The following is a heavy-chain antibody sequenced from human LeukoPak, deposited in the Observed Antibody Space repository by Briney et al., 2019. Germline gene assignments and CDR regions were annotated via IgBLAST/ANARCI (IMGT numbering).Heavy chain of an antibody. D-gene: IGHD3-22*01. CDR3: ASQNWGSSGYFAY. V-gene: IGHV3-21*01. CDR1: GFTFSSYS. J-gene: IGHJ4*02. CDR2: ISSSSSYI. Sequence: GGSLRLSCAASGFTFSSYSMNWVRQAPGKGLEWVSSISSSSSYIYYADSVKGRFTISRDNAKNSLYLQMNSLRAEDTAVYYCASQNWGSSGYFAYWGQGTLVTVSS.